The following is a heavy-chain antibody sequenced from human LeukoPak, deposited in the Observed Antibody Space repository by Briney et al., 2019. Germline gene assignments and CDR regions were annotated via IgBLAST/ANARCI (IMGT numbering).Heavy chain of an antibody. V-gene: IGHV4-59*08. D-gene: IGHD4-17*01. CDR3: ARSLSVTTGGYFDY. J-gene: IGHJ4*02. CDR1: GVSISSYY. Sequence: PSETLSLTCTVSGVSISSYYWSWIRQPPGEGLEWIGFIYYSGSTNYNPSLKSRVTISVDTSKNQVSLKLSSVTAADTAVYYCARSLSVTTGGYFDYWGQGTLVTVSS. CDR2: IYYSGST.